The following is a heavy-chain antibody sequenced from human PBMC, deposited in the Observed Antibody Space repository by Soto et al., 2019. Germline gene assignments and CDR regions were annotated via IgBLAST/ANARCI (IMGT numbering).Heavy chain of an antibody. J-gene: IGHJ5*02. Sequence: SETLSLTCTVSGASISSRDYYWGWLRQSPGTGLEWIASIYYNGNTYYNLSLKSRVTISIDTPKNQFSLKLSSVTAADTAVYYCARGIGGSSWYNWFDPWGQGTLVTVSS. V-gene: IGHV4-39*07. CDR1: GASISSRDYY. CDR3: ARGIGGSSWYNWFDP. D-gene: IGHD6-13*01. CDR2: IYYNGNT.